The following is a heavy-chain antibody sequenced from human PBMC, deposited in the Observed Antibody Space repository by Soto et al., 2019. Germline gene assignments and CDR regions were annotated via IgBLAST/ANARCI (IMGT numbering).Heavy chain of an antibody. CDR1: GGSISSGDYY. D-gene: IGHD1-1*01. V-gene: IGHV4-30-4*01. J-gene: IGHJ4*02. Sequence: PSETLSLTCTVSGGSISSGDYYWSWIRQPPGKGLEWIGYIYYSGSTYYNPSLKSRVTISVDTSKNQFSLKLSSVTAADTAVYYFARERKSDGHDLLAFGARGTSAPGSS. CDR3: ARERKSDGHDLLAF. CDR2: IYYSGST.